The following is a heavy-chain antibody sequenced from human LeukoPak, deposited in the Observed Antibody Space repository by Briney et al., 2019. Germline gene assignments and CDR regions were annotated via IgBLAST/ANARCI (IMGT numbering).Heavy chain of an antibody. CDR2: IKEDGSEK. D-gene: IGHD6-6*01. CDR3: AREKLYSSSSDY. V-gene: IGHV3-7*01. Sequence: GGSLRLSCAASGFTFSTSSMNWVRQAPGKGLEWVANIKEDGSEKFYVDSVKGRFTISRDNAKNSLYLQMNSLRAEDTAVYYCAREKLYSSSSDYWGQGTLVTVSS. J-gene: IGHJ4*02. CDR1: GFTFSTSS.